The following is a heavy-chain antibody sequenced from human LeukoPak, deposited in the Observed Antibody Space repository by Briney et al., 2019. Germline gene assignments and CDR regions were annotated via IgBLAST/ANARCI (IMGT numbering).Heavy chain of an antibody. J-gene: IGHJ4*02. V-gene: IGHV1-2*02. CDR1: GYTFTGYY. CDR3: ARDADYDILTGYPNY. Sequence: GASVKVSCKASGYTFTGYYMHWVRQAPGQGLEWMGWINPNSGGTNYAQKFQGRVTMTRDTSISTAYMELSRLRSDDTAVYYCARDADYDILTGYPNYWGQGTLVTVSS. D-gene: IGHD3-9*01. CDR2: INPNSGGT.